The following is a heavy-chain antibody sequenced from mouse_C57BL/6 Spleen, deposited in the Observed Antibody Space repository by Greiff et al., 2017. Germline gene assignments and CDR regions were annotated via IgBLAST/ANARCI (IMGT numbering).Heavy chain of an antibody. CDR2: INPSSGYT. D-gene: IGHD2-4*01. CDR1: GYTFTSYT. V-gene: IGHV1-4*01. CDR3: ARSGFDDYDVLYAMDY. Sequence: VQLQQSGAELARPGASVKMSCKASGYTFTSYTMHWVKQRPGQGLEWIGDINPSSGYTKYNQKFKDKATLTADKSSSTAYMQLSSLTSEDSAVYYAARSGFDDYDVLYAMDYWGQGTSVTVSS. J-gene: IGHJ4*01.